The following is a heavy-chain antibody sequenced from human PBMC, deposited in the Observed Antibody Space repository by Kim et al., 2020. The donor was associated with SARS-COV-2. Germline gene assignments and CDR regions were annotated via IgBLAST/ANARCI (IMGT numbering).Heavy chain of an antibody. CDR3: ARDYWNHLGGYYYYGMDV. J-gene: IGHJ6*02. D-gene: IGHD1-1*01. CDR1: GGTFSSYA. V-gene: IGHV1-69*13. CDR2: IIPIFGTA. Sequence: SVKVPCKASGGTFSSYAISWVRQAPGQGLEWMGGIIPIFGTANYAQKFQGRVTITADESTSTAYMELSSLRSEDTAVYYCARDYWNHLGGYYYYGMDVWGQGTTVTVSS.